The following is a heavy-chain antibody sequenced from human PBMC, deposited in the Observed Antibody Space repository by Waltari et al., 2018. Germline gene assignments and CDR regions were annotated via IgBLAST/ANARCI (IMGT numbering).Heavy chain of an antibody. CDR2: IRNRGSSYTT. CDR1: GFTFSDPY. D-gene: IGHD1-26*01. CDR3: ARRGVGGTNIPFDY. J-gene: IGHJ4*02. V-gene: IGHV3-72*01. Sequence: EVQLVESGGGLIQTGGSLRLSCAASGFTFSDPYIDWVRQAPGKGLEWVGRIRNRGSSYTTEYAASVKGRFTISRDDLKNSLYLQMNSLKTEDTAVYYCARRGVGGTNIPFDYWGQGTLVTVSS.